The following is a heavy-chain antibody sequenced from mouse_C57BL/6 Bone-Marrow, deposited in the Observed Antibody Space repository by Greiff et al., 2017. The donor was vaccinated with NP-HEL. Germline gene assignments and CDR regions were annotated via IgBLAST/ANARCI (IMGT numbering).Heavy chain of an antibody. Sequence: EVKLVESGGGLVQPGGSLSLSCAASGFTFTDYYMSWVRQPPGKALEWLVFIRNKANGYTTEYSASVQCRFTISSDNSQSILYLQMNALRAEDSATYYCARSIYYDYTDDHSNAMDYWGQGTSVTVSS. V-gene: IGHV7-3*01. CDR3: ARSIYYDYTDDHSNAMDY. J-gene: IGHJ4*01. CDR1: GFTFTDYY. D-gene: IGHD2-4*01. CDR2: IRNKANGYTT.